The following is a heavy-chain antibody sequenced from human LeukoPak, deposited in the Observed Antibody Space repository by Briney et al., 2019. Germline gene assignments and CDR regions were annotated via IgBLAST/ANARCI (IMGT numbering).Heavy chain of an antibody. V-gene: IGHV3-7*01. CDR3: ARRNNFDY. Sequence: PGGSLRLSCAASGFTLSVWWMSWVRQAPGKGLEWVANIKEDGSVKSYVGSVKGRFTISRDNAKKSLYLQMSSLRAEDTAVYYCARRNNFDYWGQGTLVTVSS. CDR1: GFTLSVWW. J-gene: IGHJ4*02. CDR2: IKEDGSVK. D-gene: IGHD2/OR15-2a*01.